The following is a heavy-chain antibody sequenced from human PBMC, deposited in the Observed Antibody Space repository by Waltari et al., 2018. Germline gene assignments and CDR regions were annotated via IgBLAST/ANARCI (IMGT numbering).Heavy chain of an antibody. Sequence: EVQLLESGGGLVQRGGSLRLSCAVSGFIFSRFAMGWVRHTPGKGLGWVAGIIASSGSTYYADSVQGRFTISRDNSKKRVFLQMNSLRAEDTATYYCTKMRRNLPRDIIHNWGQGTQVIIAS. CDR1: GFIFSRFA. J-gene: IGHJ4*02. V-gene: IGHV3-23*01. CDR2: IIASSGST. CDR3: TKMRRNLPRDIIHN.